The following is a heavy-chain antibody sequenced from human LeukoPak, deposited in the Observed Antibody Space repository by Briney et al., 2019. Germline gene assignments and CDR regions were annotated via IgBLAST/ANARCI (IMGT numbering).Heavy chain of an antibody. Sequence: SETLSLTGTVSGGSISSYSWNWIRQPPGKGLEWIGYIFNSGGTNYNPSLKSRVTISVDTSNNQFSLKLSSVTAADTAVYYCARGALGDYYYVIDYWGQGTLVTVSS. V-gene: IGHV4-59*01. J-gene: IGHJ4*02. CDR2: IFNSGGT. CDR3: ARGALGDYYYVIDY. D-gene: IGHD3-22*01. CDR1: GGSISSYS.